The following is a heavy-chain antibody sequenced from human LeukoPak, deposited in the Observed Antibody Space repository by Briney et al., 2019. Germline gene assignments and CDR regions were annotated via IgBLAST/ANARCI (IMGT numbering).Heavy chain of an antibody. CDR1: GGSISSGGYY. CDR3: ARVRPWFDP. CDR2: IYYSGST. Sequence: SETLSLTCTVPGGSISSGGYYWSWIRQCPGKGLEWIGYIYYSGSTYYNPSLKSRVTISVDTSKNQFSLKLSSVTAADTAVYYCARVRPWFDPWGQGTLVTVSS. J-gene: IGHJ5*02. V-gene: IGHV4-31*03.